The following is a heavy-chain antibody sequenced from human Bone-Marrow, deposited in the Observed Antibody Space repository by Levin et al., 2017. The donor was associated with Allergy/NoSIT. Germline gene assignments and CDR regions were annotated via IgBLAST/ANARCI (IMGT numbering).Heavy chain of an antibody. CDR2: IYPGDADT. D-gene: IGHD6-13*01. V-gene: IGHV5-51*01. Sequence: GGSLRLSCKASGYTFSTDWIGWVRQVPGKGLEWMGIIYPGDADTRYNPSFQGHVTISADMSISTTYLHWTSLKASDTAMYFCARHKRSAASGPDRIVYYFHMDVWGKGTTVIVSS. CDR1: GYTFSTDW. J-gene: IGHJ6*03. CDR3: ARHKRSAASGPDRIVYYFHMDV.